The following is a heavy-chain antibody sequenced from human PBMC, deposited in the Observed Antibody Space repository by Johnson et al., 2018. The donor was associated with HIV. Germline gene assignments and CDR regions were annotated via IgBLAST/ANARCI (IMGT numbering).Heavy chain of an antibody. D-gene: IGHD3-10*01. J-gene: IGHJ3*02. CDR2: IWYDGSNK. V-gene: IGHV3-33*01. Sequence: QVQLVESGGGVVQPGRSLRLSCAASGFTFSSYGMHWVRQAPGKGLEWVAVIWYDGSNKYYADSVKGRFTVSRDNSKNTLYLEMNSLNTEDTAVYYCARGPLYYFASGLWAFDIWGQGTMVTFS. CDR1: GFTFSSYG. CDR3: ARGPLYYFASGLWAFDI.